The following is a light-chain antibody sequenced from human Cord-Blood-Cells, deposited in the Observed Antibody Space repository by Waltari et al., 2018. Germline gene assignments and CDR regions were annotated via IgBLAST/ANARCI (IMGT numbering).Light chain of an antibody. V-gene: IGLV2-23*01. J-gene: IGLJ1*01. Sequence: QSALTQPASASGSPGQSITISRTGTSSDVRGYNLAPWYQQHPGKAPKLRIYEGSKRPSGVSNRFSGSKSVNTASLTISGLQAEDEADYYCCSYAGSSTYVFGTGTKVTVL. CDR1: SSDVRGYNL. CDR2: EGS. CDR3: CSYAGSSTYV.